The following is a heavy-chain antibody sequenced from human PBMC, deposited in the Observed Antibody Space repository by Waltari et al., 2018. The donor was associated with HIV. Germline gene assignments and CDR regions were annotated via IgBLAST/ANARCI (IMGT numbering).Heavy chain of an antibody. CDR3: ARGTSMVRGEDYYYGMDV. V-gene: IGHV4-59*01. CDR1: GGYISSYY. Sequence: QVQLQESGPGLVKPSETLSLTCTVPGGYISSYYWSWIRPPPGKGLEWIGYIYYSGSTNYNPSLKSRVTISVDTSKNQFSLKLSSVTAADTAVYYCARGTSMVRGEDYYYGMDVWGQGTTVTVSS. CDR2: IYYSGST. D-gene: IGHD3-10*01. J-gene: IGHJ6*02.